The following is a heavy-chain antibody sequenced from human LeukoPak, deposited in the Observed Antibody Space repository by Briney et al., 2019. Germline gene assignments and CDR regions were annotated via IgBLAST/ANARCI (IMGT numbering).Heavy chain of an antibody. CDR2: ISGSGGST. Sequence: PGGSLRLSRAASGFTFSSYAMSWVRQAPGKGLEWVSAISGSGGSTYYADSVKGRFTISRDNSKNTLYLQMNSLRAEDTAVYYCAKDGSRVDYYGSGSPGWYFDYWGQGTLVTVSS. V-gene: IGHV3-23*01. CDR3: AKDGSRVDYYGSGSPGWYFDY. D-gene: IGHD3-10*01. J-gene: IGHJ4*02. CDR1: GFTFSSYA.